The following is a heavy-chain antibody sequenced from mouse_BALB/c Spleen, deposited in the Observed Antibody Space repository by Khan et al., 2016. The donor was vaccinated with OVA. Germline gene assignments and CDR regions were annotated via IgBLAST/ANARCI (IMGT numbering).Heavy chain of an antibody. V-gene: IGHV1-39*01. CDR1: GYSFTGYN. J-gene: IGHJ2*01. Sequence: VQLQQSGPELEKPGASVKISCKASGYSFTGYNMNWVKQSNGETLKWIGNIDPHDGGTSNNQKFKGKATMTVDKSSSTAYMQLKSLTSEDSAVYYCAREGNYYFDYWGQGTTLTVAS. CDR2: IDPHDGGT. D-gene: IGHD2-1*01. CDR3: AREGNYYFDY.